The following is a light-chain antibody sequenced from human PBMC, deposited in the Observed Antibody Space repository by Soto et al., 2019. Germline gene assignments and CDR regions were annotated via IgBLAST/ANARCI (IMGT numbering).Light chain of an antibody. V-gene: IGLV1-51*01. CDR2: DNN. Sequence: QSVLTQPPSVSAAPGQKVTISCSGSISNIGNNYVYWYHQLPGTAPKLLIYDNNKRPSGIPDRFSGSKSGTSATLGITGLQTGDEADYYCGTWDSSLSAVVFGGGTKLTVL. J-gene: IGLJ2*01. CDR1: ISNIGNNY. CDR3: GTWDSSLSAVV.